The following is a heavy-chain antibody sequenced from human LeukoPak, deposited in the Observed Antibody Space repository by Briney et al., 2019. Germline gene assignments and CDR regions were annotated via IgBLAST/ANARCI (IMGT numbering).Heavy chain of an antibody. Sequence: SETLSLTCTVSGGSISSYYWSWIRQPPGKGLEWIGYIYYSGSTNYNPSLKSRVTISVDTSKNQFSLKLSSVTAADTAVYYCARTYYYGSGTDAFDIWGQGTMVTVSS. CDR3: ARTYYYGSGTDAFDI. CDR2: IYYSGST. CDR1: GGSISSYY. V-gene: IGHV4-59*01. D-gene: IGHD3-10*01. J-gene: IGHJ3*02.